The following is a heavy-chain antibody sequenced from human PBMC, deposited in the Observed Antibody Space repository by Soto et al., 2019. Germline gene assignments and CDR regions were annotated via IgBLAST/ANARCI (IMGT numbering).Heavy chain of an antibody. Sequence: PRLSCAASGFTVSSNYMSWVRQAPGKGLEWVSVIYSGGSTYYADSVKGRFTISRDNSKNTLYLQMNSLRAEDTAVYYCARMGGAADGPYYYYGMDVWGQGTTVTVSS. V-gene: IGHV3-53*01. CDR1: GFTVSSNY. J-gene: IGHJ6*02. D-gene: IGHD6-13*01. CDR2: IYSGGST. CDR3: ARMGGAADGPYYYYGMDV.